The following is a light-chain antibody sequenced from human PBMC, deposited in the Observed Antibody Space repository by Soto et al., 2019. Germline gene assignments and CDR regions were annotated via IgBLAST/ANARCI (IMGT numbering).Light chain of an antibody. CDR2: GAS. Sequence: EIVLTQSPATLSLSPGDRATLSCRASQTVSNCLAWYPQKPGQAPRLLISGASNRTPGIPARFISSGSRTDFTITISSLEPDDVAFYFCQQRSNWPLITFGQGTR. V-gene: IGKV3-11*01. J-gene: IGKJ5*01. CDR3: QQRSNWPLIT. CDR1: QTVSNC.